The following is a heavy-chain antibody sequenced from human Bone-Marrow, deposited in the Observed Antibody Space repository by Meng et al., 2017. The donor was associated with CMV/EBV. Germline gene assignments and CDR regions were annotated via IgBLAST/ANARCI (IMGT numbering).Heavy chain of an antibody. J-gene: IGHJ4*02. Sequence: GESLKISCAASGFTFSSYGMHWVRQAPGKGLEWVAFIRYDGSNKYYADSVKGRFTISRDNSKNTLYLQMHSLRAEDTAIYYCAGQIFSTMRGLDYWGQGTLVTVS. D-gene: IGHD3-3*02. CDR2: IRYDGSNK. CDR3: AGQIFSTMRGLDY. CDR1: GFTFSSYG. V-gene: IGHV3-30*02.